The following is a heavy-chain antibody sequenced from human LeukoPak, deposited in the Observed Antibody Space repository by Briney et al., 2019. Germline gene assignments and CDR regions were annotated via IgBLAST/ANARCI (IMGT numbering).Heavy chain of an antibody. D-gene: IGHD6-19*01. V-gene: IGHV3-30*03. Sequence: GGSLRLSCAASGFTFSGYGMHWVRQAPGKGLEWVAVISYDGSNKYYADSVKGRFTISRDDSKNTLYLQMNSLKTEDTAVYYCTTARGWYYFDYWGQGTLVTVSS. CDR3: TTARGWYYFDY. CDR1: GFTFSGYG. J-gene: IGHJ4*02. CDR2: ISYDGSNK.